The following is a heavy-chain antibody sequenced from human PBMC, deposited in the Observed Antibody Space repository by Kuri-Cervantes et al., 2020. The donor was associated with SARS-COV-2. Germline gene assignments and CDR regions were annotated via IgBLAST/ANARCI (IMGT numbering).Heavy chain of an antibody. V-gene: IGHV4-4*07. Sequence: SETLSLTCSVSQGSINGYYWSWIRQSAGKGLEWIGRIYSSGGTNHNPSLKSRVTMSVDTSKNQFSLQLRSVTAADTAVYYCARVWTRSGYFDYWGQGTLVTVSS. D-gene: IGHD3-3*01. CDR3: ARVWTRSGYFDY. CDR1: QGSINGYY. CDR2: IYSSGGT. J-gene: IGHJ4*02.